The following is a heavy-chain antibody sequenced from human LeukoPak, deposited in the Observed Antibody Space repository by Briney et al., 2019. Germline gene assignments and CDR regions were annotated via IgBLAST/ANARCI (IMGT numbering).Heavy chain of an antibody. CDR1: GFTFSSYS. Sequence: PGGSLRLSCAASGFTFSSYSMNWVRQAPGKGLEGVSSIISSSSYIYYADSVKGRFTISRDNAKNSLSLQMNSLRAEDTAVYYCARDQVGLNWFDPWGEGTLVTVSS. CDR3: ARDQVGLNWFDP. V-gene: IGHV3-21*01. J-gene: IGHJ5*02. CDR2: IISSSSYI. D-gene: IGHD1-26*01.